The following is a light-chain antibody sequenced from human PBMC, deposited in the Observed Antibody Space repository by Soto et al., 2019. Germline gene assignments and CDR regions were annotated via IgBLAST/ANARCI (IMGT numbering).Light chain of an antibody. J-gene: IGLJ1*01. V-gene: IGLV2-14*01. CDR2: DVS. CDR3: SSYTSSSTTLV. CDR1: SSDVGGYNY. Sequence: QSALTQPASVSGSPGQSITISCTGTSSDVGGYNYVSWYQQHPGKAPKLMIYDVSNRPSGVSNRVSGSKSGNTASLTISGLQAEDEADYYCSSYTSSSTTLVFGPGTKLTVL.